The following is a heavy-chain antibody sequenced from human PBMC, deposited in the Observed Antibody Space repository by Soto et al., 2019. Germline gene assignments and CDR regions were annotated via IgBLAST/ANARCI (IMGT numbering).Heavy chain of an antibody. Sequence: GESLKISCKGSGYSFASYWISWVRQMPGKGLEWMGRIDPSDSYTNYSPSFQGHVTISADKSISTAYLQWSSLKASDTAMYYCARHKTYYDILTGYYNPEYYYGMDVWGQGTTVTVSS. CDR1: GYSFASYW. V-gene: IGHV5-10-1*01. CDR2: IDPSDSYT. J-gene: IGHJ6*02. D-gene: IGHD3-9*01. CDR3: ARHKTYYDILTGYYNPEYYYGMDV.